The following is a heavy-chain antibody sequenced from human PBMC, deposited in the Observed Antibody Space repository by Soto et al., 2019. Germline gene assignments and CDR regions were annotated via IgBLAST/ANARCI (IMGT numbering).Heavy chain of an antibody. J-gene: IGHJ4*02. V-gene: IGHV3-21*01. Sequence: GGSLRLSCAASGFTFSSYSMNWVRQAPGKGLEWVSSISSSSSYIYYADSVKGRFTISRDNAKNSLYLQMNSLRAEDTAVYYCARMSGYDPPSYYFDYWGQGTLVTVSS. D-gene: IGHD5-12*01. CDR2: ISSSSSYI. CDR1: GFTFSSYS. CDR3: ARMSGYDPPSYYFDY.